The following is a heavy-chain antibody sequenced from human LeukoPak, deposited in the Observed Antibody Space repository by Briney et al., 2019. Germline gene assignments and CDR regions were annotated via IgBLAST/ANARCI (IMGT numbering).Heavy chain of an antibody. V-gene: IGHV3-48*01. D-gene: IGHD4-11*01. J-gene: IGHJ4*02. CDR1: GFTFTSYN. CDR3: ARDLEDDYSDSDYFDS. CDR2: ICSSSSTI. Sequence: GGSPTLSCAASGFTFTSYNMNWVRQAPGKGLEWVTYICSSSSTIYYADSVKGRFTISRDNAKNSLYLQMNSLRAEDTAVYYCARDLEDDYSDSDYFDSWGQGALVTVSS.